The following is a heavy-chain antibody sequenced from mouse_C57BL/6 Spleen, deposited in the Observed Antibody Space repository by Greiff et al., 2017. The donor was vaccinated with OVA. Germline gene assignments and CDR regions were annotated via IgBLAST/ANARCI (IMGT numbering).Heavy chain of an antibody. J-gene: IGHJ1*03. D-gene: IGHD1-1*01. V-gene: IGHV5-17*01. CDR1: GFTFSDYG. CDR3: ARYITTVWYFDV. Sequence: EVKLVESGGGLVKPGGSLKLSCAASGFTFSDYGMHWVRQAPEKGLEWVAYISSGSSTIYYADTVKGRFTISRDNAKNTLFLQMTSLRSEDTAMYYCARYITTVWYFDVWGTGTTVTVSS. CDR2: ISSGSSTI.